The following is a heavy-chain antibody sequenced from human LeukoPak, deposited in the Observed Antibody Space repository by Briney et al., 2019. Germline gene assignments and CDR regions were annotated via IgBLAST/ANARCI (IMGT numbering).Heavy chain of an antibody. D-gene: IGHD3-10*01. Sequence: SETLSLTCTVSGGSISSYYWSWIRQPPGKGREWIGYIYYSGSTNYTPSLKSRVTISVDTSKIQFSLKLSSVTAADTAVYYCARHARGLHYYYYYYMDVWGKGTTVTVSS. V-gene: IGHV4-59*08. J-gene: IGHJ6*03. CDR1: GGSISSYY. CDR3: ARHARGLHYYYYYYMDV. CDR2: IYYSGST.